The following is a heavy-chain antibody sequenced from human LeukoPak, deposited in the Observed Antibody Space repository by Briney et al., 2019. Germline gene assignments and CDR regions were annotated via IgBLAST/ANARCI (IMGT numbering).Heavy chain of an antibody. J-gene: IGHJ4*02. D-gene: IGHD3-16*02. CDR2: ISGSGGST. CDR3: AKLIITFGGVIDPFDY. CDR1: GFTFSSYA. V-gene: IGHV3-23*01. Sequence: PGGSLRLSCAASGFTFSSYAMSWVRQAPGKGLEWVSAISGSGGSTYYADSVKGRFTISRDNSKNTLYLQMNSLRAEDTAVYYCAKLIITFGGVIDPFDYWGQGTLVTVSS.